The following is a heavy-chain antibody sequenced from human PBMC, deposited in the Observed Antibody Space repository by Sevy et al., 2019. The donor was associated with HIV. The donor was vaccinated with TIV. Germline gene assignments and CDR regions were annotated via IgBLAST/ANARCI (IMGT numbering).Heavy chain of an antibody. V-gene: IGHV3-21*01. CDR2: ISSSSSYI. Sequence: GGSLRLSCAASGFTFSSYSMNWVRQAPGKGLEWVSSISSSSSYIYYADSVKGRFTISRDNAKNSLYRQMNSLRAEDTAVYYCAREELYGDYGFDYWGQGTLVTVSS. J-gene: IGHJ4*02. CDR3: AREELYGDYGFDY. CDR1: GFTFSSYS. D-gene: IGHD4-17*01.